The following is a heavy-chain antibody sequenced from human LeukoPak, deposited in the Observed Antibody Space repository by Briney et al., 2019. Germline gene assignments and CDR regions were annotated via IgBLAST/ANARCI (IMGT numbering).Heavy chain of an antibody. Sequence: PSETLSLTCTVSGGSISSSNYYWGWIRQPPGKGLEWIGSIYYSGSTYYNPSLKSRVTISVDTSKNQFSLKLSSVTAADTAVYYCARALRSPSSWGNYYDSSGYQGDFDYWGQGTLVTVSS. CDR3: ARALRSPSSWGNYYDSSGYQGDFDY. D-gene: IGHD3-22*01. CDR1: GGSISSSNYY. V-gene: IGHV4-39*07. J-gene: IGHJ4*02. CDR2: IYYSGST.